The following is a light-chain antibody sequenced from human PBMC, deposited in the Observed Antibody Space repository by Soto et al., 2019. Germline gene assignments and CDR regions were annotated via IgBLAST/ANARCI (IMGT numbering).Light chain of an antibody. Sequence: EVVLTQSPGTLSLSPGDRATLSFRASQSLSSSYVAWYQQKPGQAPSLLIYATTSRATGIPDRFSGSGSGTDFTLTISRLEPEDFAVYYCQQYTRSRYIFGQGTKLEIK. CDR3: QQYTRSRYI. J-gene: IGKJ2*01. CDR1: QSLSSSY. CDR2: ATT. V-gene: IGKV3-20*01.